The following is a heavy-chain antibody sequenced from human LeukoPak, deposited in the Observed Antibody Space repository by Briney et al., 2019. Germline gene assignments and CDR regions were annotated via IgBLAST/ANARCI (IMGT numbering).Heavy chain of an antibody. CDR3: AGCGAQWLIPCSWLDP. V-gene: IGHV3-30-3*01. J-gene: IGHJ5*02. CDR2: ISYDGSNK. Sequence: GGSLRLSCAASGFTFSSYAMHWVRQAPGKGLEWVAVISYDGSNKYYADSVKGRFTISRDNSKNTVYLQMNTLRAEDTAVYYCAGCGAQWLIPCSWLDPWGQGTLVTVSS. CDR1: GFTFSSYA. D-gene: IGHD3-22*01.